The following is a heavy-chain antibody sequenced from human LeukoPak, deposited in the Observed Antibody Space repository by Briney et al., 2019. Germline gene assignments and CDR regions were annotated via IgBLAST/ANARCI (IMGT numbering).Heavy chain of an antibody. D-gene: IGHD2-8*01. CDR1: GFTFSSYE. J-gene: IGHJ4*02. V-gene: IGHV3-48*03. CDR2: ISSSGSTI. Sequence: GGSLRLSCAASGFTFSSYEMNWVRQAPGKGLEWVSYISSSGSTIYYADSVKGRFTISRDNSKNTLYLQMNSLRAEDTAVYYCARVALGYCTNGVCYPFDYWGQGTLVTVSS. CDR3: ARVALGYCTNGVCYPFDY.